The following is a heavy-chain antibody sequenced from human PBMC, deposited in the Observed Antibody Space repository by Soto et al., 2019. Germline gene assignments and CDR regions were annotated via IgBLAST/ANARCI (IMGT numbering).Heavy chain of an antibody. Sequence: QVQLVQSGAEVKKPGSSVKVSCKASGGTFSSYAISWVRQAPGQGLEWMGGIIPIFGTANYAQKFQGRVTMTADESTSTAYMELSSLRSEDTAVYYCATNPGIAARPGLYYYGMDVWGQGTTVTVSS. CDR2: IIPIFGTA. D-gene: IGHD6-6*01. V-gene: IGHV1-69*01. J-gene: IGHJ6*02. CDR3: ATNPGIAARPGLYYYGMDV. CDR1: GGTFSSYA.